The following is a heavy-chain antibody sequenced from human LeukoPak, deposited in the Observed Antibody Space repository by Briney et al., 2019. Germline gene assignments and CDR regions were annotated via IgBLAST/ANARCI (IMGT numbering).Heavy chain of an antibody. CDR3: ARDLAAGGTYPNY. J-gene: IGHJ4*02. D-gene: IGHD6-13*01. V-gene: IGHV3-53*01. Sequence: GGSLRLSCAASGFTVSSNYMSWVRQAPGKGPEWVSVIYGGGSTYYADSVKGRFTISRDNSKNTLYLQMNSLRAEDTAVYYCARDLAAGGTYPNYWGQGTLVTVSS. CDR1: GFTVSSNY. CDR2: IYGGGST.